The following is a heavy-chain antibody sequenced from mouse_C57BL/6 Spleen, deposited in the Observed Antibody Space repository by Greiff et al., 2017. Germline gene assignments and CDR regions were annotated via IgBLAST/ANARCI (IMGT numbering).Heavy chain of an antibody. J-gene: IGHJ4*01. CDR3: ARSSPYYAMDY. V-gene: IGHV5-17*01. D-gene: IGHD1-3*01. Sequence: EVNLVESGGGLVKPGGSLKLSCAASGFTFRDYGMHWVRQAPEKGLEWVAYISSGSSTIYYADTVKGRFTISRDNAKNTLFLQMTSLRSEDTAMYYCARSSPYYAMDYWGQGTSVTVSS. CDR2: ISSGSSTI. CDR1: GFTFRDYG.